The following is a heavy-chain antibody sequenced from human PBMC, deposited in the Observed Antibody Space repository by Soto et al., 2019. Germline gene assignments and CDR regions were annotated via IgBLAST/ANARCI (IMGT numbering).Heavy chain of an antibody. V-gene: IGHV3-48*02. D-gene: IGHD6-19*01. J-gene: IGHJ4*02. CDR2: IGGGGRLI. Sequence: EVQLVESGGGLVQRGGSLRLSCAASGFTFSSFSMNWVRQAPGRGLEWISYIGGGGRLISYADSVKGRFAISRDNAQXXXYLQMDSLRDEDTAVYYCARDLGWAFDCWGQGTLVTVSS. CDR1: GFTFSSFS. CDR3: ARDLGWAFDC.